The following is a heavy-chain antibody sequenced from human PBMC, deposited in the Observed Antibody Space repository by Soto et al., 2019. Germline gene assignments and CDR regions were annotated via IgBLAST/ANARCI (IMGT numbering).Heavy chain of an antibody. Sequence: QVQLVESGGGLVKPGGCLRLSCAASGFTFSDYYMSWIRQAPGKGLEWVSYISSSGSTIYYADSVKGRFTISRDNAMNSLYLQMNSLRAEDTAVYYCARDREKVVFEYSSGWSDYWGQGTLVTVSS. V-gene: IGHV3-11*01. J-gene: IGHJ4*02. D-gene: IGHD6-19*01. CDR3: ARDREKVVFEYSSGWSDY. CDR2: ISSSGSTI. CDR1: GFTFSDYY.